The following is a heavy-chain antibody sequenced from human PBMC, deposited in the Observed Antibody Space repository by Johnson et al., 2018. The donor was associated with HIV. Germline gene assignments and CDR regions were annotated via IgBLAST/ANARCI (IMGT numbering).Heavy chain of an antibody. CDR2: ISYDGSNK. CDR3: AKDLWACGGDCYNAFDI. D-gene: IGHD2-21*01. Sequence: QVQLMESGGGVVQPGRSLRLSCAASGFTFSSYAMHWVRQAPGKGLEWVAVISYDGSNKYYADSVKGRFTISRDNSKNTLYVQVNSLRAEDTAVYYCAKDLWACGGDCYNAFDIWGRGTMVTVSS. J-gene: IGHJ3*02. V-gene: IGHV3-30-3*01. CDR1: GFTFSSYA.